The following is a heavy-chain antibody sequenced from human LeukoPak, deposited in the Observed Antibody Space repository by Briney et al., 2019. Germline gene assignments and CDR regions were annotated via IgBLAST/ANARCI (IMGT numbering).Heavy chain of an antibody. CDR2: ISAYNGNT. CDR3: ARDGIRYCSGGSCYMDDY. J-gene: IGHJ4*02. V-gene: IGHV1-18*01. Sequence: ASVKVSCKASGYTFTSYGISWVRQAPGQGLEWMGWISAYNGNTNYARKLQGRVTMTTDTSTSTAYMELRSLRSDDTAVYYCARDGIRYCSGGSCYMDDYWGQGTLVTVSS. CDR1: GYTFTSYG. D-gene: IGHD2-15*01.